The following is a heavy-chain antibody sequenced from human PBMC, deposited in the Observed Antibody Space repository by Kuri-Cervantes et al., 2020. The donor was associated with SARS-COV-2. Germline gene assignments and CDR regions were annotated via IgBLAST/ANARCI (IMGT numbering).Heavy chain of an antibody. D-gene: IGHD6-13*01. Sequence: KVSCKASGYSFASYWIGWVRQMPGKGLEWMGVIYPGDSDTRYSPSFQGQVTISADKSISTAYLQWSSLKASDTAMYYCARHASGYSSSWKEYNWFDPWGQGTLVTVSS. CDR3: ARHASGYSSSWKEYNWFDP. CDR2: IYPGDSDT. V-gene: IGHV5-51*01. J-gene: IGHJ5*02. CDR1: GYSFASYW.